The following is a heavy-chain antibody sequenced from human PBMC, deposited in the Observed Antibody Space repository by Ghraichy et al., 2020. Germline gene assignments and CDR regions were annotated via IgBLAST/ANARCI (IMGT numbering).Heavy chain of an antibody. Sequence: GGPLRLSCSASGFTFSIYAMHWVRQAPGKGLEYVSGFSTYGGPTYYADSVRGRFTIYKDNSKNTLYLQMNRLTPEDTAVYYCVKDKGSIIRDFDYWGQGTLVSVSS. CDR1: GFTFSIYA. D-gene: IGHD3-3*01. J-gene: IGHJ4*02. CDR3: VKDKGSIIRDFDY. CDR2: FSTYGGPT. V-gene: IGHV3-64D*06.